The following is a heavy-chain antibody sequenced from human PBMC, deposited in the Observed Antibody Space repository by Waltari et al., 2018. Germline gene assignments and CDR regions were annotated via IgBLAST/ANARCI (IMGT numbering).Heavy chain of an antibody. CDR3: AREKIGLFNWFDP. CDR2: IYYSWST. D-gene: IGHD3-22*01. Sequence: QVQLQESGPGLVKPSQTLSLTCTVSGGSISSGGYYWSWIRQHPGKGLEWIGYIYYSWSTYYNPSLKSRVTISVDTSKNQFSLKLSSVTAADTAVYYCAREKIGLFNWFDPWGQGTLVTVSS. CDR1: GGSISSGGYY. V-gene: IGHV4-31*03. J-gene: IGHJ5*02.